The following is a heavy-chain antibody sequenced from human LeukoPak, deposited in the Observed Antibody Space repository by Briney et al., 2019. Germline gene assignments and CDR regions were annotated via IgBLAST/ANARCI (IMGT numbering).Heavy chain of an antibody. V-gene: IGHV3-21*01. CDR3: ARGRDGSQSPIDD. Sequence: GGSLRLSCATSGFTFSSYNMNWVRQAPGKGLEWVSSISSSSSYIYYADSVKGRFTISRDNAKNSLYLQMNSLRAEDTAVYYCARGRDGSQSPIDDWGQGTLVTVSS. J-gene: IGHJ4*02. CDR2: ISSSSSYI. D-gene: IGHD5-24*01. CDR1: GFTFSSYN.